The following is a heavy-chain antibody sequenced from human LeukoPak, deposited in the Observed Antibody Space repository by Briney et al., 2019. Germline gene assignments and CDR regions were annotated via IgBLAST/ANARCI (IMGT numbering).Heavy chain of an antibody. Sequence: PLETLSLTCTVSVGSLSSIIYYCGWIRPPPGKGLEWIGGIYYSGSTYNNPSLKSRVTISVDTTKNQFSLKLPSVTAADTAVYYCASSPSGYWWNFDCWGQGTLVTVSS. CDR3: ASSPSGYWWNFDC. V-gene: IGHV4-39*01. CDR1: VGSLSSIIYY. D-gene: IGHD3-22*01. CDR2: IYYSGST. J-gene: IGHJ4*02.